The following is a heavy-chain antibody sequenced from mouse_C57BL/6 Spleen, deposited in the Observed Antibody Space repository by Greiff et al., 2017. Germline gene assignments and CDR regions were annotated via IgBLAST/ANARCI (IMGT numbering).Heavy chain of an antibody. D-gene: IGHD3-2*02. Sequence: VHVKQSGPELVKPGASVKISCKASGYSFTGYYMNWVKQSPEKSLEWIGEINPSTGGTTYNQKFKAKATLTVDKSSSTAYMQLKSLTSEDSAVYYCAKTAQAYVWFAYWGQGTLVTVSA. CDR2: INPSTGGT. J-gene: IGHJ3*01. CDR1: GYSFTGYY. CDR3: AKTAQAYVWFAY. V-gene: IGHV1-42*01.